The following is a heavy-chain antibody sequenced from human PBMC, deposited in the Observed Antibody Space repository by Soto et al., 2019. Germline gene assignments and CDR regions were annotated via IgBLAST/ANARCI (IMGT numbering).Heavy chain of an antibody. CDR1: GCTFTSYG. CDR3: AKGWYGEY. D-gene: IGHD2-15*01. J-gene: IGHJ4*02. V-gene: IGHV1-18*01. CDR2: IRAHNGNP. Sequence: QVHLVQSGAEVKKPGASVKVSCKGSGCTFTSYGITWVRQAPGQGLEWMGWIRAHNGNPDYAQRRQGKVTVTRDTSTTTACMELRSLRSDDTAGYYCAKGWYGEYWGQGARVTVSS.